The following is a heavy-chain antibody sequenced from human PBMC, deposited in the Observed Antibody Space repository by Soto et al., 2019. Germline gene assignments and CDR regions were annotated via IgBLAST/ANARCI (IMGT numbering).Heavy chain of an antibody. CDR1: GYSFTSYW. Sequence: GESLKISCKGSGYSFTSYWIGWVRQMPGKGPEWMGIIYPGDSDTRYSPSFQGQVTISADKSISTAYLQWSSLKASDTAMYYCASGITGTTVYFDYWGQGALVTVSS. V-gene: IGHV5-51*01. D-gene: IGHD1-20*01. CDR2: IYPGDSDT. CDR3: ASGITGTTVYFDY. J-gene: IGHJ4*02.